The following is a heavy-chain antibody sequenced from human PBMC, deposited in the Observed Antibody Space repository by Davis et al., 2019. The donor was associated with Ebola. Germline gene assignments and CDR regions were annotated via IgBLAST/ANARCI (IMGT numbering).Heavy chain of an antibody. CDR1: GFTFSSYW. Sequence: PGGSLRLSCVVSGFTFSSYWMSWVRQAPGKGLEWVATIKQDGSDKYSVDSVKGRFTISRDNGKNSLYLQMNSLRGEDTAVYYCTSVPRAGLNIGYFDIWGRGTLVIVSS. CDR2: IKQDGSDK. CDR3: TSVPRAGLNIGYFDI. V-gene: IGHV3-7*03. J-gene: IGHJ2*01. D-gene: IGHD3/OR15-3a*01.